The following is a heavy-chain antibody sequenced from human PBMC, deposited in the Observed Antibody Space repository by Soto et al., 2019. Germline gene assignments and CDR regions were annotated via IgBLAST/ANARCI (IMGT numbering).Heavy chain of an antibody. V-gene: IGHV3-11*01. Sequence: QVQLVESGGGLVNPGGSLTLSCAVSGFTFSDNYMSWIRQAPGKGLECLSYIGPTGSDMSYADSVKGRFTISRDNAKNSLYLQMSSLRAWDTAVYYCATTARLFYYWGRGTLVTVSS. D-gene: IGHD6-25*01. J-gene: IGHJ4*02. CDR1: GFTFSDNY. CDR3: ATTARLFYY. CDR2: IGPTGSDM.